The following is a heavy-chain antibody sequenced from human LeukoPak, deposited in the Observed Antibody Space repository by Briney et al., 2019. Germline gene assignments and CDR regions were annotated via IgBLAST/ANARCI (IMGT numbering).Heavy chain of an antibody. CDR1: GGSISSSSYY. J-gene: IGHJ4*02. D-gene: IGHD5-18*01. CDR3: ARQWTNGYSYGRRTPRRYYFDY. V-gene: IGHV4-39*01. CDR2: INHSGST. Sequence: PSETLSLTCTVSGGSISSSSYYWGWIRQPPGKGLEWIGEINHSGSTNYNPSLKSRVTISVDTSKNQFSLKLSSVTAADTAVYYCARQWTNGYSYGRRTPRRYYFDYWGQGTLVTVSS.